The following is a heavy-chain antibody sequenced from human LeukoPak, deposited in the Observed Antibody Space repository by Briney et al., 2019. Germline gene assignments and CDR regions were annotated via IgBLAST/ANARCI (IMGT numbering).Heavy chain of an antibody. CDR3: ARLTYSFDSTPSYYYYYFDQ. V-gene: IGHV4-38-2*01. D-gene: IGHD3-22*01. CDR2: IFRSGTA. Sequence: SSETLSLTCAVSGFSISSGYYWGWIRQTPGKGLLWIGTIFRSGTAYYNSSLRRRVTISVDTSSNRFSLRLGSVTAADTAVYYCARLTYSFDSTPSYYYYYFDQWGPGTLVTVSS. CDR1: GFSISSGYY. J-gene: IGHJ4*02.